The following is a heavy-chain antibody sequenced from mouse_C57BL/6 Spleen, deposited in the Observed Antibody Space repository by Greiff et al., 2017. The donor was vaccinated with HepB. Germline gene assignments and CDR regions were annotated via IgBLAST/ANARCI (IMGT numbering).Heavy chain of an antibody. J-gene: IGHJ4*01. CDR2: IWSGGST. CDR3: ARTDYYGSSPYAMDY. Sequence: VKLVESGPGLVQPSQSLSITCTVSGFSLTSYGVHWVRQSPGKGLEWLGVIWSGGSTDYNAAFISRLSISKDNSKSQVFFKMNSLQADDTAIYYCARTDYYGSSPYAMDYWGQGTSVTVSS. CDR1: GFSLTSYG. V-gene: IGHV2-2*01. D-gene: IGHD1-1*01.